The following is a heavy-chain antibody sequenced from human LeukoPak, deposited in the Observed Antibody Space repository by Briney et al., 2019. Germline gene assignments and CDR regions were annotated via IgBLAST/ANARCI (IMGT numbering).Heavy chain of an antibody. CDR2: LRGDST. V-gene: IGHV3-53*01. D-gene: IGHD3-16*01. Sequence: SGGSLRLSCAASGLIVSSNKISWVRQARGKGLEWVSGLRGDSTNYADFEKGRFTVCRDNSKNTLYLQMNSLRAEDTAVYYCARDFPFTFGGVILTHWYFDLWGRGTLVTVSS. CDR3: ARDFPFTFGGVILTHWYFDL. CDR1: GLIVSSNK. J-gene: IGHJ2*01.